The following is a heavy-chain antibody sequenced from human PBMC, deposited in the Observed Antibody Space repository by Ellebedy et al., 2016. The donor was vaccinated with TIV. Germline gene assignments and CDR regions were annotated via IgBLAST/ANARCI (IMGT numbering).Heavy chain of an antibody. CDR3: ARDGPHSSSYYNLFDP. J-gene: IGHJ5*02. Sequence: AASVKVSCKASGYTFTSYGISWVRHAPGHGLEWMGWISAYNGNTNYAQKLQGRVTMTTDTSTSKAYMELRSLRSDDTAVYYCARDGPHSSSYYNLFDPWGQGTLVTVSS. CDR2: ISAYNGNT. V-gene: IGHV1-18*04. D-gene: IGHD6-13*01. CDR1: GYTFTSYG.